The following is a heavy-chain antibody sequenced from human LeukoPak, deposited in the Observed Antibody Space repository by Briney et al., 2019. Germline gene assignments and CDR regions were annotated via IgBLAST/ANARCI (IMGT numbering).Heavy chain of an antibody. CDR2: ISHDGSSE. CDR1: GFTFSSHV. V-gene: IGHV3-30-3*01. D-gene: IGHD1-26*01. J-gene: IGHJ3*02. Sequence: GGSLRLSCAASGFTFSSHVIHWVRQAPGKGLEWVAVISHDGSSEYYGDSVKGRFTIFRDNSKNTLYLQMNSLRTEDTAVYYCAKEGAASAFDIWGQGSMVTVSS. CDR3: AKEGAASAFDI.